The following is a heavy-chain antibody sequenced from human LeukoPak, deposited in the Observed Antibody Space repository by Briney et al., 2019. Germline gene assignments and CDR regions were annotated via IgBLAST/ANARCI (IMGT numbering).Heavy chain of an antibody. CDR1: GFTFSSYE. CDR2: ISSSGSTI. J-gene: IGHJ3*01. V-gene: IGHV3-48*03. D-gene: IGHD6-13*01. Sequence: GGSLRLSCAASGFTFSSYEMNWVRQAPGKGLEWVSYISSSGSTIYYADSVEGRFTISRDNAQNSLYLQMNSLRDEDSGVYFCARDYSRWHGDFDVWGQGTMVTVSS. CDR3: ARDYSRWHGDFDV.